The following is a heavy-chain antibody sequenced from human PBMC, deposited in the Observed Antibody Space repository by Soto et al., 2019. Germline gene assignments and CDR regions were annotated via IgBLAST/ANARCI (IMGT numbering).Heavy chain of an antibody. CDR2: ISHSGST. V-gene: IGHV4-34*01. J-gene: IGHJ4*02. CDR1: GGSFSGYY. D-gene: IGHD3-9*01. CDR3: ARRATNQFDILTGYPTYYFDY. Sequence: QVQLQQWGAGLLRPSETLSLTCAVYGGSFSGYYWSWIRQPPGKGLEWIGEISHSGSTNYNPSLKSRVTISVDTSKNQFSLKLSSVTAADTAVYYCARRATNQFDILTGYPTYYFDYWGQGTLVTVSS.